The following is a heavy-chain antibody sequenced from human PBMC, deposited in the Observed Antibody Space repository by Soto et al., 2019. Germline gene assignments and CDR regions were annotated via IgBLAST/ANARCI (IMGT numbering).Heavy chain of an antibody. J-gene: IGHJ6*02. Sequence: LSLTFTFSCGSLSTYYWSWIRQSPGRGLEWIGYIYYSGSTNYNPSLKSRGTISLDTSKNHFSLKLSSVTAADTAVYYCAKGGGREIVTGLDVWGQGTTVTVSS. CDR3: AKGGGREIVTGLDV. V-gene: IGHV4-59*01. CDR2: IYYSGST. CDR1: CGSLSTYY. D-gene: IGHD1-26*01.